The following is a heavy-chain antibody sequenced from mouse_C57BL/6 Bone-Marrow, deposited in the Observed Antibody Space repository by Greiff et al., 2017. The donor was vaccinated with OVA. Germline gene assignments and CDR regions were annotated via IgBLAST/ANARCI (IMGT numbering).Heavy chain of an antibody. CDR3: ARTSSSYGNMYYFDY. Sequence: VQLQQPGAELVKPGASVKLSCKASGYTFTSYWMQWVKQRPGQGLEWIGEIDPSDSYTNYNQKFKGKATLTVDTSSSTAYMQLSSLTSEDSAVYYCARTSSSYGNMYYFDYWGQGTTLTVSS. V-gene: IGHV1-50*01. CDR2: IDPSDSYT. J-gene: IGHJ2*01. CDR1: GYTFTSYW. D-gene: IGHD2-1*01.